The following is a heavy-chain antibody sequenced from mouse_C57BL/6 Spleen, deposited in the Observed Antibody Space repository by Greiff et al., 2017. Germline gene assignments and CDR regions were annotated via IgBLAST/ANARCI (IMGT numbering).Heavy chain of an antibody. V-gene: IGHV1-52*01. Sequence: QVQLQQPGAELVRPGSSVKLSCKASGYTFTSYWMHWVKQRPIQGLEWIGNIDPSDSETHYNQKFKDKATLTVDKSSSTAYMQLSSLTSEDSAVYYCAKPYDYDASSWFAYWGQGTLVTVSA. CDR1: GYTFTSYW. D-gene: IGHD2-4*01. CDR3: AKPYDYDASSWFAY. J-gene: IGHJ3*01. CDR2: IDPSDSET.